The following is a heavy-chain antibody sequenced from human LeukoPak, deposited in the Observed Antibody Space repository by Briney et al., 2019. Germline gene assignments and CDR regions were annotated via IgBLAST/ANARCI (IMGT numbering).Heavy chain of an antibody. V-gene: IGHV4-39*01. Sequence: SETLSLTCTVSGGSISSGSYYWGWIRQPPGKGLEWIGSIYYSGSTNYNPSLKSRVTISIDTSKKQFSLKLSSVTAADTAVYYCARFVWGSYRYGHYWGQGTLVTVSS. CDR2: IYYSGST. CDR3: ARFVWGSYRYGHY. J-gene: IGHJ4*02. CDR1: GGSISSGSYY. D-gene: IGHD3-16*02.